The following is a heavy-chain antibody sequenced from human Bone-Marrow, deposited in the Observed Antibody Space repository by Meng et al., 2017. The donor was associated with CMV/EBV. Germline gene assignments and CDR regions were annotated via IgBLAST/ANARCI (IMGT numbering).Heavy chain of an antibody. V-gene: IGHV1-18*01. CDR3: ARIVVVPAAILPSYYFDY. Sequence: FNRYVISWWRQAPGQRLEWMGWISAYNGNTNYAQKLQGRVTMTTDTSTSTAYMELRSLRSDDTAVYYCARIVVVPAAILPSYYFDYWGQGTLVTVSS. CDR1: FNRYV. D-gene: IGHD2-2*02. J-gene: IGHJ4*02. CDR2: ISAYNGNT.